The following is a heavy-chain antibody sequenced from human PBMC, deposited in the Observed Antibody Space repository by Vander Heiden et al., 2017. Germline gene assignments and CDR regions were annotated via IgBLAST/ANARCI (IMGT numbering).Heavy chain of an antibody. J-gene: IGHJ4*02. CDR2: IYTRGST. CDR1: GAPISNYY. V-gene: IGHV4-4*07. CDR3: TREEWELACDY. D-gene: IGHD1-26*01. Sequence: QVQLQESGPGLVKPSETLSLTCTVSGAPISNYYWTWIRQPAGKGLEWIGRIYTRGSTDYNPSLKSRVTMSVDTSKNQFSLKLSSVTAADTAVYYCTREEWELACDYWGQGILVTVSS.